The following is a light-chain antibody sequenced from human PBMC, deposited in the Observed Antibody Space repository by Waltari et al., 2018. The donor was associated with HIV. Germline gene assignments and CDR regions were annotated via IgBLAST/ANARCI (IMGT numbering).Light chain of an antibody. CDR3: QSYDSSLSSSV. CDR2: TNS. CDR1: SSNIGAGYA. Sequence: QSVLTQPPSVSGAPGQRVTISSAGSSSNIGAGYAVHWYQQLPGTAPKLLIPTNSNRPSGVPDRFSGSKSGTLASLAITGLQAEDEADYYCQSYDSSLSSSVFGGGTKLTVL. V-gene: IGLV1-40*01. J-gene: IGLJ3*02.